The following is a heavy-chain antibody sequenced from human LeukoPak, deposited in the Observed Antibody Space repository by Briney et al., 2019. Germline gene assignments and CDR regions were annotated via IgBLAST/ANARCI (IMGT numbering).Heavy chain of an antibody. V-gene: IGHV1-2*02. CDR3: ARADRLHGGPYLIGP. Sequence: ASVKVSCKTSGYSFTDYYMHWVRHAPGQGLEWMGWINPSSGGTSSAQKFQGRVTMTRDTSITTVYMEVRWLTSDDTAVYYCARADRLHGGPYLIGPWGQGTLVTVSS. CDR2: INPSSGGT. D-gene: IGHD2-21*01. CDR1: GYSFTDYY. J-gene: IGHJ5*02.